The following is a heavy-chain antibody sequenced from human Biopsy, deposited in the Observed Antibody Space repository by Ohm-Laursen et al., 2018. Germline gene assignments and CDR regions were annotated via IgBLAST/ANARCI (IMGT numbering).Heavy chain of an antibody. V-gene: IGHV4-61*01. CDR3: ARGRRTSGWPYFDN. CDR2: IYSGGNT. J-gene: IGHJ4*02. D-gene: IGHD6-19*01. Sequence: TLSLTCTVSDDSLTSGPENWSWIRQSPGQGLEYIGFIYSGGNTNYSPSLKNRVTMSVDTSKNQFYLKLYSVTAADTAVYYCARGRRTSGWPYFDNWGQGALVIVSP. CDR1: DDSLTSGPEN.